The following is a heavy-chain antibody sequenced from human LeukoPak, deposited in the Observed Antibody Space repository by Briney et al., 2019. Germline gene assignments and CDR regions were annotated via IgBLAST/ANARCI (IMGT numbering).Heavy chain of an antibody. Sequence: SVTVSCKASGGTFSSYAISWVRQAPGQGLEWMGGIIPIFGTANYAQKFQGRVTITTDESTSTAYMELSSLRSEDTAVYYCAKHTGYCSGGSCYPHYFDYWGQGTLVTVSS. J-gene: IGHJ4*02. CDR2: IIPIFGTA. V-gene: IGHV1-69*05. CDR3: AKHTGYCSGGSCYPHYFDY. CDR1: GGTFSSYA. D-gene: IGHD2-15*01.